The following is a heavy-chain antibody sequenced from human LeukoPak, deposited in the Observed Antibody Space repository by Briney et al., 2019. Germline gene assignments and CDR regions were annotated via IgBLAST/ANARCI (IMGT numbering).Heavy chain of an antibody. V-gene: IGHV3-48*03. D-gene: IGHD4-17*01. Sequence: GGSLRLSCAASGFTFSSYEMNWVRQAPGKGLEWVSYISSSGSTIYYADSVKGRFTISRDNAKNSLYLQMNSLRAEDTAVYYCARDHRLGVYGDCDWFDPWGQGTLVTVSS. J-gene: IGHJ5*02. CDR3: ARDHRLGVYGDCDWFDP. CDR2: ISSSGSTI. CDR1: GFTFSSYE.